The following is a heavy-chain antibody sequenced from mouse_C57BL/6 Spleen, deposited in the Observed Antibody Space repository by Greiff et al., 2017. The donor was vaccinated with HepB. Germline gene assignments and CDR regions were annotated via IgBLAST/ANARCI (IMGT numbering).Heavy chain of an antibody. CDR3: ARSGGYDYDERAWFAY. J-gene: IGHJ3*01. CDR1: GYTFTSYW. V-gene: IGHV1-69*01. D-gene: IGHD2-4*01. Sequence: QVQLQQPGAELVMPGASVKLSCKASGYTFTSYWMHWVKQRPGQGLEWIGEIDPSDSYTNYNQKFKGKSTLTVDKSSSTAYMQLSSLTSEDSAVYYCARSGGYDYDERAWFAYWGQGTLVTVSA. CDR2: IDPSDSYT.